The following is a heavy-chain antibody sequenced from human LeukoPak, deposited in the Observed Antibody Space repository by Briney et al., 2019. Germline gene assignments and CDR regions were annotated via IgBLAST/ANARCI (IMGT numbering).Heavy chain of an antibody. CDR2: IYYSGST. Sequence: SETLSLTCTVSGGSISSYYWSWIRQPPGKGLEWIGYIYYSGSTNYNPSLKSRVTISVDTSKNQFSLKLSSVTAADTAVYYCTRAIGYYGSGSYYPYYYGMGVWGQGTTVTVSS. V-gene: IGHV4-59*08. CDR1: GGSISSYY. D-gene: IGHD3-10*01. J-gene: IGHJ6*02. CDR3: TRAIGYYGSGSYYPYYYGMGV.